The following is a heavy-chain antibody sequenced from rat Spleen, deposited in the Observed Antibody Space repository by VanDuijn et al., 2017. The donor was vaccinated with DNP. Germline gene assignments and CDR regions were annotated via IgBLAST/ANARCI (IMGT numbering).Heavy chain of an antibody. V-gene: IGHV3-1*01. J-gene: IGHJ2*01. CDR2: ISYSGST. CDR3: ARSYLWAQNLYFDY. CDR1: GYSITSNY. D-gene: IGHD1-7*01. Sequence: EVQLQESGPGLVKPSQSLSLTCSVTGYSITSNYWGWIRKLPGNKMEWMGYISYSGSTSYNPSLKSRISITRDTSKNQFFLQLNSVTTEDTATYYCARSYLWAQNLYFDYWGQGVMVTVSS.